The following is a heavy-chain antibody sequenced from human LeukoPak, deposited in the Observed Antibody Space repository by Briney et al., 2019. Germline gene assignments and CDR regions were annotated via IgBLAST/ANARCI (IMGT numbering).Heavy chain of an antibody. CDR2: IYYSGST. CDR1: GGSISSGGYY. CDR3: ARLRATMVRGVIPGLQIDY. Sequence: SETLSLTCTVSGGSISSGGYYWSWIRQHPGKGLEWVGYIYYSGSTYYNPSLKSRVTISVDTSKNQFSLKLSSVTAADTAVYYCARLRATMVRGVIPGLQIDYWGQGTLVTVSS. D-gene: IGHD3-10*01. J-gene: IGHJ4*02. V-gene: IGHV4-31*03.